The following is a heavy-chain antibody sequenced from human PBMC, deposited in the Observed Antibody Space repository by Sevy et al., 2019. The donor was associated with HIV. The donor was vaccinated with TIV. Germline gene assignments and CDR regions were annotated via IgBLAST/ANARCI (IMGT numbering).Heavy chain of an antibody. CDR3: ARPDLSGWYFDF. CDR2: ISSSSDSSRTL. Sequence: GGSLRLSCVASGFTFSSYSMNWVRQAPGKGLEWVSYISSSSDSSRTLYYADSVKGGFGISRDNARNSVHLQMTSLRVADTAVYYCARPDLSGWYFDFWGHGTLVTVSS. J-gene: IGHJ4*01. CDR1: GFTFSSYS. D-gene: IGHD6-19*01. V-gene: IGHV3-48*01.